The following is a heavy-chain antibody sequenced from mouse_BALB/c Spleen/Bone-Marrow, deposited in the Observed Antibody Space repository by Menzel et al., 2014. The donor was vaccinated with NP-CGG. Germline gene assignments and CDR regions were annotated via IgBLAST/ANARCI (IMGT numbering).Heavy chain of an antibody. D-gene: IGHD2-2*01. V-gene: IGHV1-80*01. CDR2: IYPGDGDT. CDR3: ARWLPAMDY. CDR1: GYAFSSYW. J-gene: IGHJ4*01. Sequence: QFHVKQSGAELVRPGSSVKISCKASGYAFSSYWMSWVKQRPGQGLEWIGQIYPGDGDTNYNGKFKGKATLTADKSSSTAYMQLSSLTSEDSAVYFCARWLPAMDYWGQGTSVTVSS.